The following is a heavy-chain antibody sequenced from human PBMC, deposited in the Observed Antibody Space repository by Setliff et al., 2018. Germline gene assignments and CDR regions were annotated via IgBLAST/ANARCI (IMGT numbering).Heavy chain of an antibody. Sequence: PGGSLRLSCAASGFTFKDYGMAWVRQSPGKGLEWVAGINWSGGTAGYADSVLGRFTISRDNIKNMAFLQMNSLRADDTAMYYCVASPSNKNGHFEYWGQGTLVTVSS. J-gene: IGHJ4*02. CDR1: GFTFKDYG. CDR2: INWSGGTA. CDR3: VASPSNKNGHFEY. V-gene: IGHV3-20*04.